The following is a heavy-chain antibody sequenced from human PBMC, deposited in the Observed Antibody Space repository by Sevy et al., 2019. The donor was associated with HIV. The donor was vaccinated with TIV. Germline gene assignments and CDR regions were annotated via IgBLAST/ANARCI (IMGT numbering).Heavy chain of an antibody. CDR3: ARSIAVAGRGKNWWFDP. D-gene: IGHD6-19*01. CDR1: GFTFSDYY. Sequence: GGSLRLSCAASGFTFSDYYMSWIRQAPGKGLEWVSYISSSGSTIYYADSVKGRFTISRDNAKNSQYLQMNSLRAEDTAVYYCARSIAVAGRGKNWWFDPWGQGTLVTVSS. J-gene: IGHJ5*02. V-gene: IGHV3-11*01. CDR2: ISSSGSTI.